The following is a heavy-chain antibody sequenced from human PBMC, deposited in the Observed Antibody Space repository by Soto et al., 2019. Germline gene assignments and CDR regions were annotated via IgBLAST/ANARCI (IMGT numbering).Heavy chain of an antibody. V-gene: IGHV1-3*01. J-gene: IGHJ4*02. D-gene: IGHD6-6*01. CDR3: AREFGAARTRFDS. Sequence: ASVKVSCKASGYTFTSYAMHWVRQAPGQRLEWMGWINAGNGNTKYSQKFQGRVTITRDTSASTAYMELSSLRSEDTAVYSCAREFGAARTRFDSWGQGTLVTVSS. CDR2: INAGNGNT. CDR1: GYTFTSYA.